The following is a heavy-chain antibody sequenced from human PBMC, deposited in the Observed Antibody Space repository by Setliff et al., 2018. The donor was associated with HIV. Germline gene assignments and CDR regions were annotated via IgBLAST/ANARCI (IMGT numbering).Heavy chain of an antibody. CDR2: IYYSGGT. CDR3: ARGIYRPGGGCRSFATDAFET. CDR1: SGPISNGGFY. D-gene: IGHD5-12*01. Sequence: KTSETLSLTCTVSSGPISNGGFYWSWIRHHPGKGREWIIYIYYSGGTYYSPSLKSPVSMSIDTFKNQFSLNLTSVTASDTAVYYCARGIYRPGGGCRSFATDAFETWGQGTLVTVSS. V-gene: IGHV4-31*02. J-gene: IGHJ3*02.